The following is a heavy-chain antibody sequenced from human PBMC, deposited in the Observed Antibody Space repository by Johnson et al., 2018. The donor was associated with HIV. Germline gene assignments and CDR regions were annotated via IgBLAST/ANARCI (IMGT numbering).Heavy chain of an antibody. J-gene: IGHJ3*02. V-gene: IGHV3-64*01. Sequence: VQVVESGGGLVQSGGSLRLSCAASGFTFSTYAMNWVRQAPGKGLEYVSAISSNGGSTYYANSLKDRFTISRDNFKNTLYLQMGSLTAEDMAVYYCARRRYSTSWQEAFDIWGRGTMVTVSS. CDR1: GFTFSTYA. D-gene: IGHD6-13*01. CDR3: ARRRYSTSWQEAFDI. CDR2: ISSNGGST.